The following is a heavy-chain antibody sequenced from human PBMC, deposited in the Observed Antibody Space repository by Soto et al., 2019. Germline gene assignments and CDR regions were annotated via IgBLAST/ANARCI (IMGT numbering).Heavy chain of an antibody. CDR3: ARGLHGRIAAAGTCIDY. V-gene: IGHV4-34*01. CDR2: INHSGST. Sequence: KPXATLSLTCAVYGGSVSGYDWSCIRQPPGKGLEWIGEINHSGSTNYNPSLKSRVTISVDTSKNQFSLKLSSVTAADTAVYYCARGLHGRIAAAGTCIDYWGQGTLVTVSS. J-gene: IGHJ4*02. CDR1: GGSVSGYD. D-gene: IGHD6-13*01.